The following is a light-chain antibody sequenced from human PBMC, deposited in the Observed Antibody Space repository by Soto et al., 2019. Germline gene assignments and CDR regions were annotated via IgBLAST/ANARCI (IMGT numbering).Light chain of an antibody. Sequence: EIVLTQSPGTLSLSPGETATVSCRASQSVRSTYFAWYQQRPGQAPRLLIYGASSRATGIPARFSGSGSGTDFTLTSSRLEPEDFAVYYCQQDGSSPPLSFGGGTKVEIK. CDR3: QQDGSSPPLS. CDR2: GAS. V-gene: IGKV3-20*01. CDR1: QSVRSTY. J-gene: IGKJ4*01.